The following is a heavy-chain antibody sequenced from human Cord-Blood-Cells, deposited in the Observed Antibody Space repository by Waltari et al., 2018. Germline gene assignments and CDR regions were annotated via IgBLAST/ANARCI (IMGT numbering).Heavy chain of an antibody. CDR2: IYYSGST. J-gene: IGHJ5*02. Sequence: QLQLQESGPGLVKPSETLSLTCTVSGGSIRSSSYYWGWIRQPPGTGLEWIGSIYYSGSTYYNPSLKSRVTISVDTSKNQFSLKLSSVTAADTAVYYCARHALDFYDFWSGYYPNNWFDPWGQGTLVTVSS. CDR3: ARHALDFYDFWSGYYPNNWFDP. D-gene: IGHD3-3*01. CDR1: GGSIRSSSYY. V-gene: IGHV4-39*01.